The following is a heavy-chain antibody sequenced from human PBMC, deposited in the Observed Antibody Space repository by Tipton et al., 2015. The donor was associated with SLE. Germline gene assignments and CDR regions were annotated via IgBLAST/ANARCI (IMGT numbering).Heavy chain of an antibody. J-gene: IGHJ2*01. V-gene: IGHV4-61*09. CDR3: ARLTPRPSIAAAGPAWYFDL. CDR1: GGSISSGSYY. CDR2: IYTSGST. Sequence: TLSLTCTVSGGSISSGSYYWSWIRQPAGKGLEWIGYIYTSGSTYYNPSLKSRVTISVDTSKNQFSLKLSSVTAADTAVYYCARLTPRPSIAAAGPAWYFDLWGRGTLVTVSS. D-gene: IGHD6-13*01.